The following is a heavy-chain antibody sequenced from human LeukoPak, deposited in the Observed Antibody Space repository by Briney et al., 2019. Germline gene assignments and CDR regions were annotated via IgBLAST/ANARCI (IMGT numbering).Heavy chain of an antibody. CDR2: ISYDGSNK. D-gene: IGHD6-19*01. Sequence: PGGSLRLSCAASGFTFSSYAMHWVRQAPGKGLEWVAVISYDGSNKYYADSVKGRFTIPRDNSKNTLYLQMNSLRAEDTAVYYCASSQWLEGYYFDYWGQGTLVTVSS. J-gene: IGHJ4*02. V-gene: IGHV3-30-3*01. CDR3: ASSQWLEGYYFDY. CDR1: GFTFSSYA.